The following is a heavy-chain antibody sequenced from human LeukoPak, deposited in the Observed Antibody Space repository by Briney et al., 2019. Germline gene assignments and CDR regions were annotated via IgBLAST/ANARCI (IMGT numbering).Heavy chain of an antibody. CDR2: IYYSGST. V-gene: IGHV4-31*03. CDR1: GGSISSGGYY. D-gene: IGHD3-22*01. J-gene: IGHJ4*02. CDR3: ARGQPDYDSSGYYSN. Sequence: PSETLSLTCTVSGGSISSGGYYWSWNRQHPGKGLEWIGYIYYSGSTYYNPSLKSRVTISVDTSKNQFSLKLSSVTAADTAVYYCARGQPDYDSSGYYSNWGQGTLVTVSS.